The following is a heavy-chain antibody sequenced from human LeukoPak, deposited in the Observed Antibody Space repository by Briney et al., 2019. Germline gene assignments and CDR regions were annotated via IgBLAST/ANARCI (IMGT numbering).Heavy chain of an antibody. V-gene: IGHV1-18*01. J-gene: IGHJ4*02. D-gene: IGHD3-22*01. Sequence: ASVKVSCKASGYTFTNYGINWVRQAPGQGLEWMGWISVYNGNTNYAQKLQGRFTMTTDTSTSTAYMELRSLSSDDTAVYYCARDGGITMIVVDEHALDYWGQGTLVTVSS. CDR2: ISVYNGNT. CDR1: GYTFTNYG. CDR3: ARDGGITMIVVDEHALDY.